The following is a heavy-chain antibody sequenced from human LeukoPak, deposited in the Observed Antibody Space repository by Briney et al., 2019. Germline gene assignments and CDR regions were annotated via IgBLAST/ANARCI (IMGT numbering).Heavy chain of an antibody. Sequence: PGGSLRLSCAASGFTFSSYGMHWVRQAPGKGLEWVAVISYDGSNKYYADSVKGRFTISRDNSKNTLYLQMNSLRAEDTAVYYCAKERPGYSYGLGTFDPWGQGTLVTVSS. CDR1: GFTFSSYG. D-gene: IGHD5-18*01. CDR3: AKERPGYSYGLGTFDP. J-gene: IGHJ5*02. V-gene: IGHV3-30*18. CDR2: ISYDGSNK.